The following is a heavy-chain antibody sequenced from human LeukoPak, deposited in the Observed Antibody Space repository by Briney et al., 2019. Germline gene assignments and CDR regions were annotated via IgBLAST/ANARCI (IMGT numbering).Heavy chain of an antibody. V-gene: IGHV4-39*01. CDR3: ARLGDIVATIGGGFDY. D-gene: IGHD5-12*01. CDR1: GGSISSSSYY. J-gene: IGHJ4*02. CDR2: IYYSGST. Sequence: PPETLSLTCTVSGGSISSSSYYWGWIRQPPGRGLEWIGSIYYSGSTYYNPSLKSRVTISVDTAKNQFSLKLSSVTAADTAVYYCARLGDIVATIGGGFDYWGQGTLVTVSS.